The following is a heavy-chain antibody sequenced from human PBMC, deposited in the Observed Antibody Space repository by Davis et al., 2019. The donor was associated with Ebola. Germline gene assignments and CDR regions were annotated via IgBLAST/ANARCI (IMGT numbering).Heavy chain of an antibody. D-gene: IGHD3-10*01. J-gene: IGHJ6*02. Sequence: AASVKVSCKASGYTFTGFYIHWARQAPGQGLEWMGWINPNSGGTNYAQKFLGWVTMTRDTSISTAYMELSSLRSEDTAVYYCARGSQIFYYGSGSYYLYYYYGMDVWGQGTTVTVSS. V-gene: IGHV1-2*04. CDR1: GYTFTGFY. CDR3: ARGSQIFYYGSGSYYLYYYYGMDV. CDR2: INPNSGGT.